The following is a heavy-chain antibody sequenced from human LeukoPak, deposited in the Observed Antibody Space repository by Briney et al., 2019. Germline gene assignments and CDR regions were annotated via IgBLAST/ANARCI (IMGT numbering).Heavy chain of an antibody. J-gene: IGHJ3*02. D-gene: IGHD3-22*01. Sequence: APETLSLTCSVSGDSISTSSYYWGWIRQPPGKGLEWIGSIYHSGSTYYNPSLKSRVTISVDTSKNQFSLKLSSVTAADTAVYYCARVETYYYDSSGYYIDAFDIWGQGTMVTVSS. CDR3: ARVETYYYDSSGYYIDAFDI. V-gene: IGHV4-39*07. CDR2: IYHSGST. CDR1: GDSISTSSYY.